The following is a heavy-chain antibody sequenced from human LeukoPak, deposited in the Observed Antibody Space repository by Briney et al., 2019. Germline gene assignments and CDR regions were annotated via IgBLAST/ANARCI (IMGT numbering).Heavy chain of an antibody. CDR1: GFTFSKYW. J-gene: IGHJ1*01. V-gene: IGHV3-74*01. CDR3: ATGNYYDSRGYYTFGY. D-gene: IGHD3-22*01. Sequence: GSLRLSCAASGFTFSKYWMHWVRQVPGKGLVWVSLINGDGSTTNYADFVKGRFTISRDNAKNTLSLQVNSLRAEDTAVYYCATGNYYDSRGYYTFGYWGQGTLVTVSS. CDR2: INGDGSTT.